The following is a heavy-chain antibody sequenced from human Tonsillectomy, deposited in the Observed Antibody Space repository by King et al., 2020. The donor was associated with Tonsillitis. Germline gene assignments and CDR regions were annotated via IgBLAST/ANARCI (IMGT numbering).Heavy chain of an antibody. Sequence: VQLVESGAEVKKPGSSVKVSCKASGGTFSTYAISWVRQAPGQGLEWMGGIIPIFGTANYAQKFQGRVTITADKSTSTAYMELSSLRSEDTAVYYCVWAHCSRTSCYGYYYYMDVWGKGTTVTVSS. CDR1: GGTFSTYA. CDR3: VWAHCSRTSCYGYYYYMDV. J-gene: IGHJ6*03. V-gene: IGHV1-69*06. D-gene: IGHD2-2*01. CDR2: IIPIFGTA.